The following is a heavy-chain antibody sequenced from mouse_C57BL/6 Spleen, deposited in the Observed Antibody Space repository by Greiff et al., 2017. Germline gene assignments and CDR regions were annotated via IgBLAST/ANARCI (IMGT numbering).Heavy chain of an antibody. CDR2: IWSDGST. Sequence: QVQLKESGPGLVAPSQSLSITCTVSGFSLTSYGVHWVRQPPGKGLEWLVVIWSDGSTTYNSALKSRLSISKDNSKSQVFLKMNSLQTDDTAMYYCARHDDGYYRYYAMDYWGQGTSVTVSS. J-gene: IGHJ4*01. D-gene: IGHD2-3*01. CDR3: ARHDDGYYRYYAMDY. CDR1: GFSLTSYG. V-gene: IGHV2-6-1*01.